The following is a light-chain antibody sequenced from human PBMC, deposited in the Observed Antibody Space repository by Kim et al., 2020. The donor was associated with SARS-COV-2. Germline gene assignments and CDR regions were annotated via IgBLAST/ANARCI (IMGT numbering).Light chain of an antibody. CDR1: TSNVGRNY. J-gene: IGLJ3*02. CDR2: RND. Sequence: GQRFTISCSGGTSNVGRNYVYWFQHLPGTAPKLLIERNDQRPSGVPARFSGSKSGSSASLAISGLQPEDDADYYCEAWDDSLNGPVFGGGTQLTVL. V-gene: IGLV1-44*01. CDR3: EAWDDSLNGPV.